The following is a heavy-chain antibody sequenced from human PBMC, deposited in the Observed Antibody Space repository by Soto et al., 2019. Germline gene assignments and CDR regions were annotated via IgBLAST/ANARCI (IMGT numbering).Heavy chain of an antibody. D-gene: IGHD6-13*01. J-gene: IGHJ3*02. CDR2: ISWNGGTI. V-gene: IGHV3-9*01. CDR1: GFTFDDYA. Sequence: EVQLVESGGGLVQPGRSLRLSCAASGFTFDDYAMHWVRLAPGKGLEWVSGISWNGGTIGYADSVKGRFTISRDNAKDSLYLQMNSXRVEDTALYYCAKNVVSXKAARDKKDFFDIWGQGTMVTVSS. CDR3: AKNVVSXKAARDKKDFFDI.